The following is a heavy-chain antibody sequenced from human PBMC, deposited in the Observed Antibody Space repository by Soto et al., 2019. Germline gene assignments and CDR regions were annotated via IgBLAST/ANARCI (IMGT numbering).Heavy chain of an antibody. D-gene: IGHD6-13*01. V-gene: IGHV1-2*04. J-gene: IGHJ6*04. CDR1: GYTFTGYY. Sequence: ASVKVSCKASGYTFTGYYMHWVRQAPGQGLEWMGWINPNSGGTNYAQKFQGWVTMTRDTSISTAYMELSRLRSDDTAVYYCARDRYSSSWYGGYSSGYNYNGTAVWDKETRVPVAS. CDR2: INPNSGGT. CDR3: ARDRYSSSWYGGYSSGYNYNGTAV.